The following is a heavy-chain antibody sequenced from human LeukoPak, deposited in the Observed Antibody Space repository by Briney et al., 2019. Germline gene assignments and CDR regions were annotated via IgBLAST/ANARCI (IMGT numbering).Heavy chain of an antibody. D-gene: IGHD4-11*01. CDR2: ISSSGSTI. Sequence: PGGSLRLSCAASGFTFSDYYMSWIRQAPGKGLEWVSYISSSGSTIYYADSVKGRFTISRDNAKNSLYLQMNSLRAEDTAVYYCARDPATSTVTTLGYWGQGTLVTVSS. CDR1: GFTFSDYY. J-gene: IGHJ4*02. V-gene: IGHV3-11*04. CDR3: ARDPATSTVTTLGY.